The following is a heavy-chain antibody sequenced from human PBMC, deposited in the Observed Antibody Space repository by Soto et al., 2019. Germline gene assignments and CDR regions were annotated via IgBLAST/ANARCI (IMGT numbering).Heavy chain of an antibody. CDR1: GGSISSGGYY. D-gene: IGHD3-9*01. Sequence: QVQLQESGPGLVKPSQTLSLTCTVSGGSISSGGYYWSWIRQHPGKGLEWIGYIYYSGSTYYNPSLKSRVTISVDTSKNRFSLKLSSVTAADTAVYYCARADYDILTGYSENFDYWGQGTLVTVSS. V-gene: IGHV4-31*03. J-gene: IGHJ4*02. CDR3: ARADYDILTGYSENFDY. CDR2: IYYSGST.